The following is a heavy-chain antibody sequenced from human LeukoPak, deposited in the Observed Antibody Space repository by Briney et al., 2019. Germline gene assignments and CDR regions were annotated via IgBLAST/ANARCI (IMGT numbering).Heavy chain of an antibody. CDR3: ARVDGRYFYGSGSYSLALDAFDI. CDR2: ISYDGSHK. V-gene: IGHV3-30*04. CDR1: GFTFSSYA. J-gene: IGHJ3*02. Sequence: GGSLRLSCAASGFTFSSYAMHWVRQAPGKGLEWVAVISYDGSHKYYADSVKGRFTISRDSAKNSLYLQMNSLRAEDTAVYYCARVDGRYFYGSGSYSLALDAFDIWGQGTMVTVSS. D-gene: IGHD3-10*01.